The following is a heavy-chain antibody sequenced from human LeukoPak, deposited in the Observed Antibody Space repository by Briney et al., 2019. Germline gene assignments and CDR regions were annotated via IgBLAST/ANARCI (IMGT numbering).Heavy chain of an antibody. CDR1: GGSISSGGYY. CDR2: IYYSGST. Sequence: PSQTLSLTCTVSGGSISSGGYYWSWIRQHPGKGLEWIGYIYYSGSTYYNPSLKSRVTISVDTSKNQFSLKLSSVTAADTALYYCARLKVDANNYFDYWGQGTLVTVSS. D-gene: IGHD1-26*01. CDR3: ARLKVDANNYFDY. V-gene: IGHV4-31*03. J-gene: IGHJ4*02.